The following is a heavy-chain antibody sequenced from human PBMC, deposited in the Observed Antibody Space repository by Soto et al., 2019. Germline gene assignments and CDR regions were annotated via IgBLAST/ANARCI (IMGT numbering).Heavy chain of an antibody. CDR3: AKDLGHGGGGAFDI. Sequence: QVQLVESGGGVVQPGRSLRLSCAASGFTCSSYGMHWVRQAPGKGLEWVALISYDGSNKYYADSVKGRFTISRDNSKNTLYLQMNSLRPEDTAVYYCAKDLGHGGGGAFDIWGQGTMVTVSS. D-gene: IGHD7-27*01. V-gene: IGHV3-30*18. J-gene: IGHJ3*02. CDR1: GFTCSSYG. CDR2: ISYDGSNK.